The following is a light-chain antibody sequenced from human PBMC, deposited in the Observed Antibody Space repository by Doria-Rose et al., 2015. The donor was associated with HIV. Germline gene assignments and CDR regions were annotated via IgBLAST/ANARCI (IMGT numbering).Light chain of an antibody. V-gene: IGKV3-20*01. CDR2: DGS. CDR3: LQYGTSWT. J-gene: IGKJ1*01. Sequence: TQSPGTLSLSPGERATLPCRASQRFSSTCLAWYQQKPGQAPSLLIYDGSTRATGIPDRFSASGSGTDFTLTINRLEPEDFAPYYCLQYGTSWTFGQGTKVEI. CDR1: QRFSSTC.